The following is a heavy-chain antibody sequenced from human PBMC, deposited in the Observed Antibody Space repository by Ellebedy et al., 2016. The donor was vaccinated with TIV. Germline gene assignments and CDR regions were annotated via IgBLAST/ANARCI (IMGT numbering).Heavy chain of an antibody. J-gene: IGHJ1*01. V-gene: IGHV4-34*01. CDR3: ARHHGEGEAVHFQH. CDR1: GGSFSGYY. D-gene: IGHD3-16*01. CDR2: INHSGST. Sequence: MPSETLSLTCAVYGGSFSGYYWSWIRQPPGKGLEWIGEINHSGSTNYNTSLKSRVTISVDTSKNQFSLKLSSVTAADTAVYYCARHHGEGEAVHFQHWGQGTLVTVSS.